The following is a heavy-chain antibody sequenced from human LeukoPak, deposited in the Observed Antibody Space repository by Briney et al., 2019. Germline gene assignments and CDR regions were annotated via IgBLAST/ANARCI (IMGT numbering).Heavy chain of an antibody. Sequence: ASVRVSCKASGYTFTGYYMHWVRQAPGQGLEWMGAINSGDGGTTLPQKFQSRITLTRDTSTNTVYMELSSLRSEDTAIYYCAREWGPGSSWYFDFWGQGTVVTVSS. D-gene: IGHD3-10*01. J-gene: IGHJ4*02. CDR1: GYTFTGYY. CDR3: AREWGPGSSWYFDF. CDR2: INSGDGGT. V-gene: IGHV1-46*01.